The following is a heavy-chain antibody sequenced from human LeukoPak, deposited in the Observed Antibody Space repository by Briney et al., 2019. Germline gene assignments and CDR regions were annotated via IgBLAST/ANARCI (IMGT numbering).Heavy chain of an antibody. CDR3: ARAYCSGGSCYGPGVY. J-gene: IGHJ4*02. D-gene: IGHD2-15*01. Sequence: SETLSLTCAVYGGSFKTYWWSWIRHSPGKGLEWIGEVKYSGNTYYNPSLQSPVTISIDMSKNQFSLTLSSVTAADTAVYYCARAYCSGGSCYGPGVYWGQGTLVTVSS. V-gene: IGHV4-34*01. CDR1: GGSFKTYW. CDR2: VKYSGNT.